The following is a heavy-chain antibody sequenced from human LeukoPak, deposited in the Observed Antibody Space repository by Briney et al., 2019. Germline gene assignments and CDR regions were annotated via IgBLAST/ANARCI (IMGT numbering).Heavy chain of an antibody. J-gene: IGHJ6*02. CDR1: GFTFTTNA. V-gene: IGHV3-30-3*01. D-gene: IGHD1/OR15-1a*01. CDR2: ISYDGSNK. Sequence: GGSLRLSCAASGFTFTTNAMSWVRQAPGKGLEWVAVISYDGSNKYYADSVKGRFTISRDNSKNTLYLQMNSLRAEDTAVYYCARATNYGMDVWGQGTTVTVSS. CDR3: ARATNYGMDV.